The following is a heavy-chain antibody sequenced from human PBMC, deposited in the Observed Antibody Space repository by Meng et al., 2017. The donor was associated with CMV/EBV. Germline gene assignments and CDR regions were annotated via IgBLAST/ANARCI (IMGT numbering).Heavy chain of an antibody. D-gene: IGHD2-2*03. CDR1: GYSFIGHY. CDR2: INPNSAGT. V-gene: IGHV1-2*06. CDR3: TRSWIDSFTPDFDY. J-gene: IGHJ4*02. Sequence: QMQLVKCGSEVKKPGASVKVSCKASGYSFIGHYIHWVRQAPGQGLEWMGRINPNSAGTNYVEKFQGRVTMTRDTSNNIVYMELTRLTSDDTAVYYCTRSWIDSFTPDFDYWGQGTLVTVSS.